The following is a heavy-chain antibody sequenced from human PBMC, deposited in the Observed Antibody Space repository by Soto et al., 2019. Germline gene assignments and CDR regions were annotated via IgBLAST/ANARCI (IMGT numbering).Heavy chain of an antibody. V-gene: IGHV3-11*01. CDR2: ISSSGSTI. CDR1: GFTFSDYY. J-gene: IGHJ3*02. Sequence: QVQLVESGGGLVKPGGSLRLSCAASGFTFSDYYMSWIRQAPGKGLEWVSYISSSGSTIYYADSVKGRFTISRDNAKNSLYLQMNSLRAEDTAVYYCARDAPPVVVVAAKREGAFDIWGQGTMVTVSS. D-gene: IGHD2-15*01. CDR3: ARDAPPVVVVAAKREGAFDI.